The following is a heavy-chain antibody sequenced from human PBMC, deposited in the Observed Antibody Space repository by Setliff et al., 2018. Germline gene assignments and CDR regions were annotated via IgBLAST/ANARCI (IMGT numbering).Heavy chain of an antibody. V-gene: IGHV3-72*01. CDR1: GFTFSDHY. Sequence: GSLRLSCAAPGFTFSDHYMDWVRQAPGKGLEWVGRSRNKGNSYSTEYAASVKGRFTISRDDSKNSLYLQMNSLKTEDTAVYYCTRARDRSGYWDFDYWGQGTLVTVSS. D-gene: IGHD3-3*01. CDR3: TRARDRSGYWDFDY. CDR2: SRNKGNSYST. J-gene: IGHJ4*02.